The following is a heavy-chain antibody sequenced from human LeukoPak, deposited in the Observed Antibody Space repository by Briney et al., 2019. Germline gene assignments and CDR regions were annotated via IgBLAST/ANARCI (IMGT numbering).Heavy chain of an antibody. CDR1: GYSFTSYW. CDR2: IDPSDAYT. Sequence: GESPKISCQGSGYSFTSYWISWVRQMPGKGLEWMGRIDPSDAYTNYSPSFQGHVTISSDKSIKTAYLQWSSLKASDTAMYYCARHEGYSSSAEVYWGQGTLVTVSS. J-gene: IGHJ4*02. D-gene: IGHD6-13*01. CDR3: ARHEGYSSSAEVY. V-gene: IGHV5-10-1*01.